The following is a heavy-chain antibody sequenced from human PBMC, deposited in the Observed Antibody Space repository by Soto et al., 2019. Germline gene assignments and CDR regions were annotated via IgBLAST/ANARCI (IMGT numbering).Heavy chain of an antibody. V-gene: IGHV4-59*01. D-gene: IGHD2-2*01. Sequence: SETLSLTCTVSRGSISSSSWSWIRQPPGRGLEWIGYSYNNGRTDYNPSLKSHVTISVDTSKNHFSLKLSSVTPADTAVYYCARARFCTSTSCYHYFDFWGQGTLVTVSS. J-gene: IGHJ4*02. CDR3: ARARFCTSTSCYHYFDF. CDR2: SYNNGRT. CDR1: RGSISSSS.